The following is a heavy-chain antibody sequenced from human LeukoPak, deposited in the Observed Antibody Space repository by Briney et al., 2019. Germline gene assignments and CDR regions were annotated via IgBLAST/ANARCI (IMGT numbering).Heavy chain of an antibody. J-gene: IGHJ4*02. CDR2: ISYDGSKK. V-gene: IGHV3-30*03. D-gene: IGHD3-3*01. Sequence: GRSLRLSCAASRFTFSTQGMHWGRQAPGKGLEWVAVISYDGSKKYYADSVKGRFTISRDNSKNTLLLQMNSLRSEDTAVYYCAAGGDFLNAWGQGTLVTVSS. CDR3: AAGGDFLNA. CDR1: RFTFSTQG.